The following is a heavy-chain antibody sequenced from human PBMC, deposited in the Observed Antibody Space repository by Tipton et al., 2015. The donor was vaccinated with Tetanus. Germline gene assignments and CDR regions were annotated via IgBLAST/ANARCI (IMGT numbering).Heavy chain of an antibody. CDR1: GGSVSSGDYD. CDR3: ARGITDGYNHRLDY. D-gene: IGHD5-24*01. J-gene: IGHJ4*02. CDR2: VHYSGRT. V-gene: IGHV4-61*08. Sequence: TLSLTCTVSGGSVSSGDYDWNWIRQPPGKGLEWVGYVHYSGRTNSDYFLKSRVTISIDKSKNQFSLRLTSVTAADTAVYYCARGITDGYNHRLDYWGQGTLVAVSP.